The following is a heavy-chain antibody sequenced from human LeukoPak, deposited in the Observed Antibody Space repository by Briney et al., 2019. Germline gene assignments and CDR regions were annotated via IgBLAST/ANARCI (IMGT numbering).Heavy chain of an antibody. CDR3: ARGWLADTTVVTPYNY. J-gene: IGHJ4*02. D-gene: IGHD4-23*01. CDR1: GGSFSSYA. V-gene: IGHV1-69*01. CDR2: IIPIFGTA. Sequence: ASVKVSCEASGGSFSSYAINWVRQAPGQGLEWMGGIIPIFGTANYAQKFQDRVTITAVESMSTVYMELSSLRSEDTAVYYCARGWLADTTVVTPYNYWGQGTLVTVSS.